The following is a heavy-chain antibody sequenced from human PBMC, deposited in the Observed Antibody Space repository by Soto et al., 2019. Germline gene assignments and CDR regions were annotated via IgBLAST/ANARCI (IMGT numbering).Heavy chain of an antibody. Sequence: QVQLVQSGAEVKKPGSSVKVSCKASGGTFSSYAISWVRQAPGQGLEWMGGIIPIFGTANYAQKFQGRVTITADESTSTAYMELSSLRSEDTAVYYCASYIVGAYTSTDYYYGMDVWVQGTTVTVSS. CDR2: IIPIFGTA. J-gene: IGHJ6*02. CDR1: GGTFSSYA. CDR3: ASYIVGAYTSTDYYYGMDV. D-gene: IGHD1-26*01. V-gene: IGHV1-69*01.